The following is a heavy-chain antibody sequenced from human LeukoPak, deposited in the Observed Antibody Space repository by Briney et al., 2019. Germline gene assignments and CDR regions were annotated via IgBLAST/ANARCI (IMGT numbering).Heavy chain of an antibody. CDR3: ARDLHVRGIITNTNWFDP. J-gene: IGHJ5*02. Sequence: GGSLRLSCAASGFAFSSYSMNWVHQAPGKGLEWVSSISSSSGSKYYSDSLKGRFTISRDNAKDLLYLQMNSLRAENTAVYYCARDLHVRGIITNTNWFDPWGQGTLVTVSS. D-gene: IGHD3-10*02. CDR2: ISSSSGSK. V-gene: IGHV3-21*01. CDR1: GFAFSSYS.